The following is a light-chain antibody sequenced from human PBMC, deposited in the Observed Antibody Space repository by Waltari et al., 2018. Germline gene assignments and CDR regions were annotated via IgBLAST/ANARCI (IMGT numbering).Light chain of an antibody. CDR3: AAWDDSLSGRV. Sequence: QSVLTQPPSASGTPGQRVTISCSGSRSNIGSNYLYWYQQPPGTAPKPPIYRNTQRPAGVPDRFSGSKSGTSASLAISGLRSEDEADYYCAAWDDSLSGRVFGGGTKVTVL. CDR1: RSNIGSNY. J-gene: IGLJ3*02. V-gene: IGLV1-47*01. CDR2: RNT.